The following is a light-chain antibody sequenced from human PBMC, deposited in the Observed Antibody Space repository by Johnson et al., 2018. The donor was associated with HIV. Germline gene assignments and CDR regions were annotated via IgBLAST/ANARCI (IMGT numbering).Light chain of an antibody. CDR3: GTWDDRLGVFV. CDR2: DNN. CDR1: SSNVGSSF. J-gene: IGLJ1*01. Sequence: QSVLTQPPSVSAAPGQTVTISCSGSSSNVGSSFVSWYRQVPGTAPKLLIYDNNKRPSGIPDRFSGSKSGTSATLGITGIQNGDEADYYCGTWDDRLGVFVFASDTKFTFL. V-gene: IGLV1-51*01.